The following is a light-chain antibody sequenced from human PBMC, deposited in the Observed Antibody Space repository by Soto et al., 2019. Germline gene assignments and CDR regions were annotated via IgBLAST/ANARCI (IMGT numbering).Light chain of an antibody. V-gene: IGLV1-40*01. CDR3: QSYENSRTGFYV. J-gene: IGLJ1*01. CDR1: SSDIGAGFD. Sequence: QSVLTQPPSVSGAPGQRVTISCSGSSSDIGAGFDVHWYQHLPGTAPQLLIYGNTNRPSGVPGRFSGSKSGTSASLVISGLQAEEEADYYCQSYENSRTGFYVFGTGTKLTVL. CDR2: GNT.